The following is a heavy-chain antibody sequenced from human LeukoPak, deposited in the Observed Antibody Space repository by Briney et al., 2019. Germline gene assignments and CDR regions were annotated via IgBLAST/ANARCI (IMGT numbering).Heavy chain of an antibody. D-gene: IGHD6-19*01. CDR3: ARDGRAVAGPLDY. V-gene: IGHV3-30*04. Sequence: PGGPLRLSCAASGFTFSSYAKHWVREAPAKGLEWVAVISYDGSNKYYADSVKGRFTISRDNSKNTLYLQMNSLRAEDTAVYYCARDGRAVAGPLDYWGQGTLVTVSS. J-gene: IGHJ4*02. CDR1: GFTFSSYA. CDR2: ISYDGSNK.